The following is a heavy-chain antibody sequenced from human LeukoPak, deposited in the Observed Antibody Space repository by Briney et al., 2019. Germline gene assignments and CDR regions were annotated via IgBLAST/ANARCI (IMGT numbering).Heavy chain of an antibody. CDR3: ARDAGGYSSP. V-gene: IGHV4-39*07. Sequence: SETLSLTCTVSGGSISSSSYYWGWIRQPPGKGLEWIGSIYYSGSTYYNPSLKSRVTISVDTSKNQFSLKLSSVTAADTAVYYCARDAGGYSSPWGQGTLVTVSS. D-gene: IGHD6-13*01. CDR1: GGSISSSSYY. CDR2: IYYSGST. J-gene: IGHJ5*02.